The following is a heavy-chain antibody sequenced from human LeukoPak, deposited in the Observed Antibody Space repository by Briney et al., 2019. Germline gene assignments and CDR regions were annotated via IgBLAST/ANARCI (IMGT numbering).Heavy chain of an antibody. V-gene: IGHV1-2*02. CDR1: GYTFTGYY. CDR3: ARDIRGYSYGATPDYGMDV. J-gene: IGHJ6*02. Sequence: GASVKVSCKASGYTFTGYYMHWVRQAPGQGLEWMGWINPNSGGTNYAQKFQGRVTMTRDTSISTAYRELSRLRSDDTAVYYCARDIRGYSYGATPDYGMDVWGQGTTVTVSS. CDR2: INPNSGGT. D-gene: IGHD5-18*01.